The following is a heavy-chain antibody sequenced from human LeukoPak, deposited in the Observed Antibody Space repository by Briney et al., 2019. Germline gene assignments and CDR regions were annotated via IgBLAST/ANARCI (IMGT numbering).Heavy chain of an antibody. CDR1: GGSLSSYY. V-gene: IGHV4-59*01. J-gene: IGHJ4*02. CDR3: ARGVWDSSSWYPFDY. Sequence: PSETLSLTCTVSGGSLSSYYWSWIRQPPGKGLEWIGYIYYSGSTNYNPSLKSRVTISVDTSKNQFSLKLSSVTAADTAVYYCARGVWDSSSWYPFDYWGQGTLVTVSS. CDR2: IYYSGST. D-gene: IGHD6-13*01.